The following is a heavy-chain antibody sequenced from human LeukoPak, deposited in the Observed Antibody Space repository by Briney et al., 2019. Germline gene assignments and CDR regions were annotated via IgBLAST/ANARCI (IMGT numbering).Heavy chain of an antibody. J-gene: IGHJ4*01. CDR1: GFTFSSYE. D-gene: IGHD1-26*01. CDR3: ARGSRLGY. CDR2: ISSSGSAI. Sequence: PGGSLRHPCAASGFTFSSYELNWVRQAPGKGLEWVSKISSSGSAIYYADSVKGRFTISRDNAKSSLYLQMNSLRVEDTAVYYCARGSRLGYWGHGTLVTVSS. V-gene: IGHV3-48*03.